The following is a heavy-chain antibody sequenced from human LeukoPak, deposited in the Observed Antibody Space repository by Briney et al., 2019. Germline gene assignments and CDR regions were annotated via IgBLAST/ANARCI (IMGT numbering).Heavy chain of an antibody. CDR3: AQGHIVVVIEGPSDNWFDP. CDR2: IYYSGST. J-gene: IGHJ5*02. V-gene: IGHV4-39*01. Sequence: SETLSLTCTVSGGSINNNDYYWGWIRQPPGKGLEWIGRIYYSGSTYYNPSLKSRVTISVDTSKNQFSLKLSSVTAADTAVYYCAQGHIVVVIEGPSDNWFDPWGQGTLVTVSS. CDR1: GGSINNNDYY. D-gene: IGHD2-21*01.